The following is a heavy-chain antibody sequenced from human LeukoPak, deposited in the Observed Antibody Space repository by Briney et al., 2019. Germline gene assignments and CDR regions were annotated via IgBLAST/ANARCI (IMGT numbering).Heavy chain of an antibody. Sequence: GGSLRLSCAASGFTFSDYYMSWIRQALGKWLEWVSYISSSGRTIHYADSVKGRFTISRDNAKNSLYLQMNSLRAEDTAVYYCARDPLQLWSFDYWGQGTLVTVSS. D-gene: IGHD5-18*01. V-gene: IGHV3-11*01. CDR3: ARDPLQLWSFDY. CDR1: GFTFSDYY. CDR2: ISSSGRTI. J-gene: IGHJ4*02.